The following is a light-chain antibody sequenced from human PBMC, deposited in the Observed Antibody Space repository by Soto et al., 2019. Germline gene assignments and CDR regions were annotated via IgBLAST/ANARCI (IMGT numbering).Light chain of an antibody. CDR1: SSDVGGYNY. J-gene: IGLJ2*01. CDR2: DVS. V-gene: IGLV2-14*01. CDR3: SSYTSSSTRV. Sequence: QSALTQPASVSGSPGQSITISCTGTSSDVGGYNYVSWYQQHPGKAPKLMIYDVSNRPSGVSNRFSGSKSGNTASLTISGLQAEDEADYYCSSYTSSSTRVFGGGPKLNVL.